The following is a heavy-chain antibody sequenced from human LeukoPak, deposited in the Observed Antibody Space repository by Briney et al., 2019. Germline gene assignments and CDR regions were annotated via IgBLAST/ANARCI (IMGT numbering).Heavy chain of an antibody. CDR3: AREGPPYYYDNSGYQAPYYYYMDV. Sequence: ASVKVSCKASRYTFTGYYMHWVRQAPGQGLEWMGWINPNSGGTNYAQKFQGWVTMTRDTSISTAYMELSRLRSDDTAVYYCAREGPPYYYDNSGYQAPYYYYMDVWGKGTTVIVSS. J-gene: IGHJ6*03. CDR2: INPNSGGT. CDR1: RYTFTGYY. D-gene: IGHD3-22*01. V-gene: IGHV1-2*04.